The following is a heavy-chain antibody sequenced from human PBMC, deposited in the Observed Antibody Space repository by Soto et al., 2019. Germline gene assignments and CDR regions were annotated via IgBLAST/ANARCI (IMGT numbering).Heavy chain of an antibody. D-gene: IGHD3-10*01. V-gene: IGHV3-7*01. CDR2: INQDGGEK. CDR1: GFTFSSYW. J-gene: IGHJ4*02. CDR3: ASSSLLVSFGEFLLDY. Sequence: GGSLRLSCAASGFTFSSYWMSWVRQAPGKGLEWVANINQDGGEKYYVDSVKGRFTISRDNAKNSLYLQMNSLRVEDMAVYYCASSSLLVSFGEFLLDYWGQGPLVTVSS.